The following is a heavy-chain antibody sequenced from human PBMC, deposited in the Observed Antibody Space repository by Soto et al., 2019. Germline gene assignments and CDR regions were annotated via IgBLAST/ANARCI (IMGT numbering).Heavy chain of an antibody. J-gene: IGHJ4*02. CDR2: IYHSGST. CDR1: GGSISSGGYS. V-gene: IGHV4-30-2*01. Sequence: QLQLQESGSGLVKPSQTLSLTCAVSGGSISSGGYSWSWIRQPPGKGLEWIGYIYHSGSTYYNPSHKSRVTISVDRSKTQFSLKRSSVTAADTAVYYCARAGGLGAVAVDYWGQGTLVTVSS. D-gene: IGHD6-19*01. CDR3: ARAGGLGAVAVDY.